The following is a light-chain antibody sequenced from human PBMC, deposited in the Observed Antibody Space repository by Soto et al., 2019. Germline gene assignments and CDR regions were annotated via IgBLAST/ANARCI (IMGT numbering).Light chain of an antibody. CDR1: SSNIGPNY. CDR3: GTWDNSLSVEL. Sequence: QSVLTQPPSVSVAPGQRVTISCSGSSSNIGPNYVSWYQQFPGTAPKLLICDTNQRPSGIPDRFSGSKSGTSATLAITGLQVGDEADYYCGTWDNSLSVELFGGGTKLTVL. CDR2: DTN. V-gene: IGLV1-51*01. J-gene: IGLJ2*01.